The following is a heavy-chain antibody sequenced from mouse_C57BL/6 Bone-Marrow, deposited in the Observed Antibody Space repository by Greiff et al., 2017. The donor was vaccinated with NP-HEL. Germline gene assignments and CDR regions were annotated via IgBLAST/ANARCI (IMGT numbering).Heavy chain of an antibody. CDR2: INYDGSST. Sequence: EVKLVESEGGLVQPGSSMKLSCTASGFTFSDYYMAWVRQVPEKGLEWVANINYDGSSTYYLDSLKSRFIISRDNAKNILYLQMSSLKSEYTATYYCARAARGYYSPWFAYWGQGTLVTVSA. V-gene: IGHV5-16*01. J-gene: IGHJ3*01. CDR3: ARAARGYYSPWFAY. CDR1: GFTFSDYY. D-gene: IGHD2-12*01.